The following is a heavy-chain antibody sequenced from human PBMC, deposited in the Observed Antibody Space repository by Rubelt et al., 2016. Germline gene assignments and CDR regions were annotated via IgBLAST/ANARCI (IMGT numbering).Heavy chain of an antibody. CDR3: ARTSGNYAIDY. Sequence: QVQLVQSGAEVKKPGASVKVSCKASGYTFTTYAMHWVRQAPGQGLEWMGWISAYNGNTNYAQKLQGRVTMTTDTTTSPVYMELSSLRSEDTAVYYCARTSGNYAIDYWGQGTLVTVSS. D-gene: IGHD1-26*01. J-gene: IGHJ4*02. CDR1: GYTFTTYA. CDR2: ISAYNGNT. V-gene: IGHV1-3*01.